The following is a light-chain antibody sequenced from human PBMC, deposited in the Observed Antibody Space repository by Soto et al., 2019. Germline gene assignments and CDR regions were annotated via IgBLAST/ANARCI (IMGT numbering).Light chain of an antibody. Sequence: DIQMTQSPSSLSASVGDTVTITCRATQTISTILNWYQHKPGKAPNLLIYAASSLQSGVPSRFSGSGSGTDFTLTISSLQPEDFATYYCQQSYSTPHTFGQGKRLEIK. CDR3: QQSYSTPHT. V-gene: IGKV1-39*01. J-gene: IGKJ5*01. CDR1: QTISTI. CDR2: AAS.